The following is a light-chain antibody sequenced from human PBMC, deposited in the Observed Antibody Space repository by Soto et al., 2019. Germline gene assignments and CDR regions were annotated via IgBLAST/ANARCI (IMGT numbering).Light chain of an antibody. Sequence: DIVMTQSPDSLAVSLGERATINCKSSQSILYSSNNKNYLAWYQQKPGQPPKLLLYWASTRESGVPDRFIGRGSGTDFTLTISSLQAEDVAVYYCQQYYSTLWTFGQGTKVEIK. CDR1: QSILYSSNNKNY. J-gene: IGKJ1*01. CDR3: QQYYSTLWT. V-gene: IGKV4-1*01. CDR2: WAS.